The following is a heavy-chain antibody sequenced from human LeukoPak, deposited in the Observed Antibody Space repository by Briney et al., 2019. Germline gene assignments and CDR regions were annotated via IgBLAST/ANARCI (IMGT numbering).Heavy chain of an antibody. V-gene: IGHV3-48*03. Sequence: PGGSLRLSCAASGFTFSSYEMNWVRQAPGKGLEWVSYISSRGSTIYYAESVTGRFTSSRDNSKNTLYLQMNSLRAEDTAVYYCAKIRSTMVRGVFDYWGQGTLVTVSS. CDR1: GFTFSSYE. CDR2: ISSRGSTI. D-gene: IGHD3-10*01. CDR3: AKIRSTMVRGVFDY. J-gene: IGHJ4*02.